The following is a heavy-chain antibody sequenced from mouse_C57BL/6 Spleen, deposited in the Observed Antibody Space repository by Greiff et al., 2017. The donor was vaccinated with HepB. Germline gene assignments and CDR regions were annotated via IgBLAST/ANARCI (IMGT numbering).Heavy chain of an antibody. Sequence: EVKLVESGGGLVKPGGSLKLSCAASGFTFSSYAMSWVRQTPEKRLEWVATISDGGSYTYYPDNVKGRFTISRDNAKNNLYLQMSHLKSEDTAMYYCAREGKLGPLFDYWGQGTTLTVSS. J-gene: IGHJ2*01. CDR2: ISDGGSYT. V-gene: IGHV5-4*01. D-gene: IGHD4-1*01. CDR1: GFTFSSYA. CDR3: AREGKLGPLFDY.